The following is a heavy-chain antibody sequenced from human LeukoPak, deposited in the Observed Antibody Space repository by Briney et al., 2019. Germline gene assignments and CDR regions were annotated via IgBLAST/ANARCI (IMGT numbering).Heavy chain of an antibody. Sequence: GGSLRLSCAVSGFSFSRYWMSCVRQAPGKGLEWVASIRQDGSDQHYVDSVKGRLTISRDNAKNSLYLQVNSLRAEDTAMYYCARAYDSSGYWAFDIWGQGTMVTVSS. J-gene: IGHJ3*02. CDR1: GFSFSRYW. CDR2: IRQDGSDQ. CDR3: ARAYDSSGYWAFDI. V-gene: IGHV3-7*04. D-gene: IGHD3-22*01.